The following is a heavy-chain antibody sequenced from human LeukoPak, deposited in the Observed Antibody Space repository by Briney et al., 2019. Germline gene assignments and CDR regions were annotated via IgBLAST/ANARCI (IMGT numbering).Heavy chain of an antibody. CDR1: GYTFTSYY. Sequence: ASVKVSCKASGYTFTSYYMHWVRQAPGQGLEWMGIIIPSGGSTSYAQKFQGRVTMTRDTSTSTVYMELSSLRSEDTAVYYCARISSSWYYFDYWGQGTLVTVSS. V-gene: IGHV1-46*01. J-gene: IGHJ4*02. CDR3: ARISSSWYYFDY. D-gene: IGHD6-13*01. CDR2: IIPSGGST.